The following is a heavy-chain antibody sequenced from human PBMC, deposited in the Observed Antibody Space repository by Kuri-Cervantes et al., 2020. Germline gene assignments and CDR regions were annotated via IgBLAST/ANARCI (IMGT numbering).Heavy chain of an antibody. Sequence: GESLKISCPASGFTFGDYAMSWFRQAPGKGLVWVGFIRSKAYGGTTEYAASVKGRFTISRDDSKSIAYLQMNSLKTEDTAVYYCTRDPTHYDYVWGSYRWVVAFDIWGQGTMVTVSS. CDR1: GFTFGDYA. CDR3: TRDPTHYDYVWGSYRWVVAFDI. D-gene: IGHD3-16*02. J-gene: IGHJ3*02. CDR2: IRSKAYGGTT. V-gene: IGHV3-49*03.